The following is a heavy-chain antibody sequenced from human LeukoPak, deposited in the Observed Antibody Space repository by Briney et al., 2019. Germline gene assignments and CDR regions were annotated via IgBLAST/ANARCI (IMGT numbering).Heavy chain of an antibody. CDR3: ARDGSARSGNNNFYY. CDR2: ISPNSGDT. V-gene: IGHV1-2*02. J-gene: IGHJ4*02. CDR1: GYGFTRYY. D-gene: IGHD4-23*01. Sequence: ASVKVSFKTPGYGFTRYYMHWVRQAPGQGLEWMGWISPNSGDTNYAREFQGRVTMTRDTSISTAYMELSGLTSDDTAVYYCARDGSARSGNNNFYYWGQGTLVTVSS.